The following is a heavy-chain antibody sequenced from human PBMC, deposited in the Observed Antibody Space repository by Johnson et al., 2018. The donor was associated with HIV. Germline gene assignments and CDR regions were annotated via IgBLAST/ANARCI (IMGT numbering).Heavy chain of an antibody. D-gene: IGHD3-10*01. CDR1: GFSFSSYA. V-gene: IGHV3-20*04. Sequence: VQLVESGGGLVQPGGSLRLSCAASGFSFSSYAMSWVRQAPGKGLEWVSGITWNGGNTGYADSVKGRFTISRDNAKNSLYLQMNSLRAEDTALYYCAMCYYGSGADAFDVWGQGTMVTVSS. CDR2: ITWNGGNT. J-gene: IGHJ3*01. CDR3: AMCYYGSGADAFDV.